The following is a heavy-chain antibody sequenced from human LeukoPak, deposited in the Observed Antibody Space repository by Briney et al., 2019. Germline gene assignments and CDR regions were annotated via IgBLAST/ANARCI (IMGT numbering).Heavy chain of an antibody. J-gene: IGHJ6*03. CDR3: AKDYDFWSGYYYYYYMDV. D-gene: IGHD3-3*01. CDR2: IRYDGSNK. Sequence: GGSLRLSCAAPGFTFSSYGMHWVRQAPGKGLEWVAFIRYDGSNKYYADSVKGRFTISRDNSKNTLYLQMNSLRAEDTAVYYCAKDYDFWSGYYYYYYMDVWGKGTTVTVSS. CDR1: GFTFSSYG. V-gene: IGHV3-30*02.